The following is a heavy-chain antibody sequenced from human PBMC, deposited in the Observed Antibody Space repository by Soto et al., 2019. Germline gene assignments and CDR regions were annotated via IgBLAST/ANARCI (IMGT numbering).Heavy chain of an antibody. CDR1: GYSCTTYG. Sequence: QVQLVQSGGEVKKPGASVKVSCKTSGYSCTTYGISWVRQSPGQGLEWMGWSSAYNGNTNYAQKLQGRVTMTTDTSTSTAYMELRSLRSDDTAVYYCAREGPAPYYYYGMDVWGQGSTVTVSS. V-gene: IGHV1-18*01. CDR2: SSAYNGNT. CDR3: AREGPAPYYYYGMDV. J-gene: IGHJ6*02.